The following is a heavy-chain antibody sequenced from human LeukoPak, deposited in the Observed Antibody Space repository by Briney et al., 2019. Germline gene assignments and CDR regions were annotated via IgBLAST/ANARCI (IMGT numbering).Heavy chain of an antibody. Sequence: ASVKVSCKASGYTFTDYYIHWVRQAPGQGLEWMGWINPNSGGTNYAQKFQGRVTITRNTSISTAYMELSSLRSEDTAVCYCARGWGYCSSTSCPVDYWGQGTLVTVSS. D-gene: IGHD2-2*01. CDR1: GYTFTDYY. CDR3: ARGWGYCSSTSCPVDY. V-gene: IGHV1-2*02. J-gene: IGHJ4*02. CDR2: INPNSGGT.